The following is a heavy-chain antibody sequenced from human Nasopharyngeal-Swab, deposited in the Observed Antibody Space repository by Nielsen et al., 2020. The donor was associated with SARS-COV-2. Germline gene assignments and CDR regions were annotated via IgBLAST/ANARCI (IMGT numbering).Heavy chain of an antibody. CDR3: ARVRGRSSSFQGGMDV. J-gene: IGHJ6*02. D-gene: IGHD6-6*01. CDR1: GGTFSSYA. CDR2: IIPIFGTA. Sequence: SSVNVSCKATGGTFSSYAISWVRQAPGQGREWMGGIIPIFGTANYAQKFQGRVTITADESTSTAYMELSSLRSEDTAVYYCARVRGRSSSFQGGMDVWGQGTTVTVSS. V-gene: IGHV1-69*13.